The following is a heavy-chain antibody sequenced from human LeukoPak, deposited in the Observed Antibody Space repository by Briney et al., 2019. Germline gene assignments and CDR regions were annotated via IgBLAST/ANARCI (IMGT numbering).Heavy chain of an antibody. J-gene: IGHJ4*02. D-gene: IGHD6-19*01. CDR1: GFTFSSYS. CDR3: VRYFTAVAPTLRLDY. CDR2: IKQDGRDK. V-gene: IGHV3-7*03. Sequence: PGGSLRLSCAASGFTFSSYSMNWVRQAPGKGLEWVATIKQDGRDKYYVDSVKGRFTISRDDAKNSLYLQMNSLRVEDTAVYHRVRYFTAVAPTLRLDYWGQGTLVTVSS.